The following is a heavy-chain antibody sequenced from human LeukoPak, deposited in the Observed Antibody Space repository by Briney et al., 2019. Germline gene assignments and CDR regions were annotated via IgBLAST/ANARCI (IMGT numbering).Heavy chain of an antibody. V-gene: IGHV1-2*06. Sequence: ASVKVSCKASGYTFIGHYIHWVRQAPGQGLEWMGRINPNSGDTSYAQKFQGRVTMTRDTSISTAYMELSRLTSGDTAVYYCARDLIGCSATGCFFDYWGQGTLVTVSS. D-gene: IGHD2-2*01. J-gene: IGHJ4*02. CDR1: GYTFIGHY. CDR3: ARDLIGCSATGCFFDY. CDR2: INPNSGDT.